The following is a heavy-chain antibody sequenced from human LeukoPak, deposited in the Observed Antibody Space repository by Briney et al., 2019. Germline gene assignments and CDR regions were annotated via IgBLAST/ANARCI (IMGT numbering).Heavy chain of an antibody. Sequence: GRSLRLSCAASGFTFSSYGMHWVRQAPGKGLEWVAVISYDGSNKYYADSVKGRFTISRDNSKNTLYLQMNSLRAEDTAVYYCANTDSSGYQYYFDYWGQGTLVTVPS. CDR2: ISYDGSNK. J-gene: IGHJ4*02. CDR3: ANTDSSGYQYYFDY. V-gene: IGHV3-30*18. D-gene: IGHD3-22*01. CDR1: GFTFSSYG.